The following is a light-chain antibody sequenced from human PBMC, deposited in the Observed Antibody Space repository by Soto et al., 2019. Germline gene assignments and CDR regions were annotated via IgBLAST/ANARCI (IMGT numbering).Light chain of an antibody. CDR2: LDH. CDR1: YSNIGTFY. CDR3: AAWDDGLNAYV. V-gene: IGLV1-47*02. J-gene: IGLJ1*01. Sequence: QSVLTQPPSASSTPGQRVTISCSGSYSNIGTFYVYWYQLLPGSAPRLLVYLDHQRPSGVPDRFSGSTSGSSASLAISGFRSEAEGDYFCAAWDDGLNAYVFGPGTKLTVL.